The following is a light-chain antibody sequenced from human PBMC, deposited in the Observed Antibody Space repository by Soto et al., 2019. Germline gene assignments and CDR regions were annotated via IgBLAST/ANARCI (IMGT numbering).Light chain of an antibody. V-gene: IGKV1-39*01. Sequence: EIQMTQSPASLSASVGDRAIITCRASQSISNHLDWYQQKPGQAPKLLIFAASSLPSGVPSRFSGSRSGPDFTLTISSLQPEDFATYYCQQSYSSPPTFGQGTKVDIK. J-gene: IGKJ1*01. CDR1: QSISNH. CDR3: QQSYSSPPT. CDR2: AAS.